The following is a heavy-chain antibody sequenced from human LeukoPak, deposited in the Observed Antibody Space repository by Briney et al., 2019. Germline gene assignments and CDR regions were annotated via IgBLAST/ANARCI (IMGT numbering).Heavy chain of an antibody. CDR3: ARRSNNAFDI. V-gene: IGHV4-30-4*01. CDR2: IYYSGST. J-gene: IGHJ3*02. Sequence: SETLSLTCTVSGASISSGDYYWRWIRQPPGKGLEWIGYIYYSGSTYYNPSLNSRVAISVDTSKNQFSLKLSSVTAADTAVYYCARRSNNAFDIWGQGTMVTVSS. CDR1: GASISSGDYY.